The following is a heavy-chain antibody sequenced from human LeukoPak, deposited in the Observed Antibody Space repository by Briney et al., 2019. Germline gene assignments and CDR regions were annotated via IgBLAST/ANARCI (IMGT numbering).Heavy chain of an antibody. D-gene: IGHD1-26*01. CDR2: ISGSGDST. J-gene: IGHJ4*02. Sequence: PGGSLRLSCAASGFTFSNYAMSWVRQAPGKGLEWVSAISGSGDSTDYADFVKGRFTISRDNSKNTLYLQMNSLRAEDTAVYYCAKVKASWWDLLFDYWGQGTQVTVSS. CDR1: GFTFSNYA. V-gene: IGHV3-23*01. CDR3: AKVKASWWDLLFDY.